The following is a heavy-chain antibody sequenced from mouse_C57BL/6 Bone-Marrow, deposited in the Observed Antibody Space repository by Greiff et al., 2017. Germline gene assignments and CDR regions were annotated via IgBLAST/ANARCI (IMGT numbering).Heavy chain of an antibody. D-gene: IGHD2-5*01. CDR2: SRNKANDYTT. J-gene: IGHJ1*03. V-gene: IGHV7-1*01. Sequence: EVQLVESGGGLVQSGRSLRLSCATSGFTFSDFYMEWVRQAPGKGLEWIAASRNKANDYTTEYSASVKGRFIVSRDTSQSILYLQMNALRAEDTAIYYCARDAGYSNGWYFDVWGTGTTVTVSS. CDR3: ARDAGYSNGWYFDV. CDR1: GFTFSDFY.